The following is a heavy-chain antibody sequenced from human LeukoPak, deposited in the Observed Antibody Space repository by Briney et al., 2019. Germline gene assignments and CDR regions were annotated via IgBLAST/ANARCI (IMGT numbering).Heavy chain of an antibody. CDR2: INPNSGDT. CDR1: GYTFTAYY. V-gene: IGHV1-2*06. D-gene: IGHD3-3*01. J-gene: IGHJ4*02. CDR3: ARARREGGYYDFWSGYTTHYFDY. Sequence: ASVRVSCKASGYTFTAYYIHWVRQAPGQGLEWMGRINPNSGDTNYAQKFQGRVTMTRNTSINTAYMELSSLRSDDTAVYYCARARREGGYYDFWSGYTTHYFDYWGQGTLVTVSS.